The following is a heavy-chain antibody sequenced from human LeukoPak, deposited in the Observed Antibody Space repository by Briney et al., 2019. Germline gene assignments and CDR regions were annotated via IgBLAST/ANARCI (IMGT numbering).Heavy chain of an antibody. CDR3: ARRLRGGYSYGH. V-gene: IGHV4-34*01. CDR1: GGSFSGYY. CDR2: INHSGST. D-gene: IGHD5-18*01. J-gene: IGHJ4*02. Sequence: PSETLFLTCAVHGGSFSGYYWSWLRQPPGKGLEWIGEINHSGSTNYNPSLKSRVTISVDTSKNQFSLKLSSVTAADTAVNYCARRLRGGYSYGHWGQGTLVTVSS.